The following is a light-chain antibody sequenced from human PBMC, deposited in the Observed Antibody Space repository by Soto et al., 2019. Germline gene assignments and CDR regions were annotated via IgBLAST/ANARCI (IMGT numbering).Light chain of an antibody. V-gene: IGKV3-20*01. CDR3: QQYGSPPLT. Sequence: EIVLTQSPGTLSLSPGERATLSCRASQSVSSSYLAWYQQKPGQAPRLLIYGASSRATGIPDRFSGSGSGTDFTLTISRLEPEDLAVYYWQQYGSPPLTFGGGTKVEIK. CDR1: QSVSSSY. CDR2: GAS. J-gene: IGKJ4*01.